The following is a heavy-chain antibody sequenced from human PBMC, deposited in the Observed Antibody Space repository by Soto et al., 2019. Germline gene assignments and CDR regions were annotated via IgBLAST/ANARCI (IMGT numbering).Heavy chain of an antibody. Sequence: QVQLQQWGAGLLKPSETLSLTCAVYGGSFSGYYWSWIRQPPGKGLEWIGEVNHSGNTNYNPSLKSRGTISSDPSKNQFSLKLKSVTAADTAVYYCARGQRIGAITTCFDYWGQGTLVTVSS. CDR2: VNHSGNT. D-gene: IGHD3-22*01. V-gene: IGHV4-34*01. CDR3: ARGQRIGAITTCFDY. J-gene: IGHJ4*02. CDR1: GGSFSGYY.